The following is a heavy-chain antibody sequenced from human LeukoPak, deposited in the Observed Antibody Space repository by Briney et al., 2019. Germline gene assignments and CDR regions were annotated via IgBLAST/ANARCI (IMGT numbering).Heavy chain of an antibody. Sequence: SQTLSLTCTVSGGSISTGTYYWSWIRQPAGKGLEWIGRIYTSGSTNYNPSLKSRVTISVDTSKNQCSLRLDSVTAADTAVYYCARGDYYGSGSYYNSAFDIWGQGTMVTVSS. CDR2: IYTSGST. CDR1: GGSISTGTYY. V-gene: IGHV4-61*02. CDR3: ARGDYYGSGSYYNSAFDI. D-gene: IGHD3-10*01. J-gene: IGHJ3*02.